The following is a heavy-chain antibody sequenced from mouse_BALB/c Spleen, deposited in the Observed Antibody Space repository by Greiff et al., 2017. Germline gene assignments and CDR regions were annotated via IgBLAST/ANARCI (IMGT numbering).Heavy chain of an antibody. CDR1: GFTFSSFG. J-gene: IGHJ2*01. CDR2: ISSGSSTI. D-gene: IGHD2-14*01. CDR3: ARGNYRSVYFDY. V-gene: IGHV5-17*02. Sequence: EVKLMESGGGLVQPGGSRKLSCAASGFTFSSFGMHWVRQAPEKGLEWVAYISSGSSTIYYADTVKGRFTISRDNPKNTLFLQMTSLRSEDTAMYYCARGNYRSVYFDYWGQGTTLTVSS.